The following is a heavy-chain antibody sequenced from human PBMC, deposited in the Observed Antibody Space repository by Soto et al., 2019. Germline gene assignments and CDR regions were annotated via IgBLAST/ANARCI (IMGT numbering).Heavy chain of an antibody. Sequence: GGSLRLSCAASGFTFSNAWMSWVRQAPGKGLEWVGRIKSKTDGGTTDYAAPVKGRFTISRDDSKNTLYLQMNSLKTEDTAVYYCTTADIMITFGGVIVTVWGQGTLVTVSS. CDR2: IKSKTDGGTT. V-gene: IGHV3-15*01. D-gene: IGHD3-16*02. CDR3: TTADIMITFGGVIVTV. CDR1: GFTFSNAW. J-gene: IGHJ4*02.